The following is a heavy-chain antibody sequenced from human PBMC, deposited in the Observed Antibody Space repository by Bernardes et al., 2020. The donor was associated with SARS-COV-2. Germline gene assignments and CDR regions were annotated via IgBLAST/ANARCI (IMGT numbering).Heavy chain of an antibody. Sequence: GWSLILSCAASGFTFRKYWMHWVRQAPGKGLVWVSRVNNDGRGTTYADSVRGRFTISKDIPKNTLYLQMNSLRADDTAFYYCVRGAGWTGSYTPHFDSWGQGTLVTVSS. D-gene: IGHD3-3*01. CDR2: VNNDGRGT. J-gene: IGHJ4*02. CDR3: VRGAGWTGSYTPHFDS. CDR1: GFTFRKYW. V-gene: IGHV3-74*01.